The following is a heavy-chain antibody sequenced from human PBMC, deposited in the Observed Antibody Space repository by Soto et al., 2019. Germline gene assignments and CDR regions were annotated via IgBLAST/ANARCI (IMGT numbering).Heavy chain of an antibody. CDR1: GYNFAGYW. D-gene: IGHD3-3*01. Sequence: PGAYLKISCKGSGYNFAGYWIAWVRQMPGKGLELMGIIYPSDSDTRYRPSFQGQVTISADKSISSAYLQWSSLRASDTAMYYCSRGGVSTRTFDDWGQGTPGSVSS. J-gene: IGHJ4*02. CDR3: SRGGVSTRTFDD. V-gene: IGHV5-51*01. CDR2: IYPSDSDT.